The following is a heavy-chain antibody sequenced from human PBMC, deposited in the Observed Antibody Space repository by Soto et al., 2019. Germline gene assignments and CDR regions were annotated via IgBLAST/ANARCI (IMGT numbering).Heavy chain of an antibody. V-gene: IGHV4-59*01. CDR2: VYYSGST. Sequence: QVQLQESSPGLVKPSETLSLTCNVSGGSISEYYWSWIRQPPGKGLEWIGYVYYSGSTNYNPSFASRVAISVDASKKFFPLRLSSVTAADTAVYYCARYGASGSRRYWFFDLWGRGTLVTVSS. D-gene: IGHD6-13*01. J-gene: IGHJ2*01. CDR1: GGSISEYY. CDR3: ARYGASGSRRYWFFDL.